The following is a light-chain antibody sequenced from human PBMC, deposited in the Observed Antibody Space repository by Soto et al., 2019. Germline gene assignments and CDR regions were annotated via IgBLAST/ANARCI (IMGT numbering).Light chain of an antibody. J-gene: IGKJ1*01. CDR2: AAS. V-gene: IGKV3-20*01. CDR3: HQYDTSPRT. CDR1: QSRSSGY. Sequence: PGERATLSSRASQSRSSGYLAWYQQKPGQAPRILIYAASSRATGIPDRFSGSGSGTDFTLTISRLEPEDFAVYYCHQYDTSPRTFGQGTKVDIK.